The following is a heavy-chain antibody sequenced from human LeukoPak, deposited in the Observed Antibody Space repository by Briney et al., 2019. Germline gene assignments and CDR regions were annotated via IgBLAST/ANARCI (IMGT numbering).Heavy chain of an antibody. Sequence: SETLSLTCTVSGGSISSGSYYWSWIRQPAGKGLEWIGRIYTSGSTNYNPSLKSRVTISVDTSKNQISLKLSSVTAADTAVYYCARPGRVRGVIVDYYYYHYMDVWGKGTTVTVSS. CDR1: GGSISSGSYY. V-gene: IGHV4-61*02. J-gene: IGHJ6*03. CDR3: ARPGRVRGVIVDYYYYHYMDV. D-gene: IGHD3-10*01. CDR2: IYTSGST.